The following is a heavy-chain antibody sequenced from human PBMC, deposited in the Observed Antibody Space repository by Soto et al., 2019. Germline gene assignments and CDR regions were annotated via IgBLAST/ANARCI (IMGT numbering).Heavy chain of an antibody. CDR3: ARQKGMVRGTYYYGMDV. CDR1: GYSFTSYW. J-gene: IGHJ6*02. CDR2: IYPGDSDT. D-gene: IGHD3-10*01. V-gene: IGHV5-51*01. Sequence: GESLKISCQGSGYSFTSYWIAWVRQMPGKGLEWMGIIYPGDSDTTYSPSFRGQVTISADKSISTAYLQWRSLKASDTAMYYCARQKGMVRGTYYYGMDVWGQGTTVTVSS.